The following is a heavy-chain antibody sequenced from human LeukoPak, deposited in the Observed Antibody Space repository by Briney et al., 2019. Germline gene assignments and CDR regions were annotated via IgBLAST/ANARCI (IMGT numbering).Heavy chain of an antibody. J-gene: IGHJ4*02. D-gene: IGHD1-26*01. Sequence: PGRSLRLSCAASGFTFSSYGMHWVRQAPGKGLEWVAVIWYDRSNKYYADSVKGRFTISRDNSKNTLYLQMNSLRAEDTAVYYCAKGAQRISGATLFDYWGQGTLVTVSS. V-gene: IGHV3-33*06. CDR1: GFTFSSYG. CDR2: IWYDRSNK. CDR3: AKGAQRISGATLFDY.